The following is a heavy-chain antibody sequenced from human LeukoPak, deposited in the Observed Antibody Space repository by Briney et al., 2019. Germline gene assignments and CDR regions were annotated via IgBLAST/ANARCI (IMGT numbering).Heavy chain of an antibody. Sequence: PSETLSLTCAVSGGSISSSNWWSWVRQPPGKGLEWIGEIYHSGSTNYNPSLKSRVTISVDKSKNQFSLKLSSVTAADTAVYYCARIGLRYFDWLANDAFDIWGQGTMVTVSS. J-gene: IGHJ3*02. D-gene: IGHD3-9*01. CDR1: GGSISSSNW. CDR3: ARIGLRYFDWLANDAFDI. CDR2: IYHSGST. V-gene: IGHV4-4*02.